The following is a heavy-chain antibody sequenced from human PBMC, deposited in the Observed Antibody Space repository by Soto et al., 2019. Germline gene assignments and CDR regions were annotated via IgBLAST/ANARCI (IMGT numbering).Heavy chain of an antibody. Sequence: EGSLRLSCAASRFTFNSYGMHWVRQGPGNGLEWVAFISYDSTKTYYADSVKGRFTISRDNSNSALYVQMNSLTGEDTAVYYCARTRSAWSDFHYYSLDVWGQGTTVTVSS. CDR1: RFTFNSYG. J-gene: IGHJ6*02. D-gene: IGHD1-26*01. V-gene: IGHV3-30*03. CDR3: ARTRSAWSDFHYYSLDV. CDR2: ISYDSTKT.